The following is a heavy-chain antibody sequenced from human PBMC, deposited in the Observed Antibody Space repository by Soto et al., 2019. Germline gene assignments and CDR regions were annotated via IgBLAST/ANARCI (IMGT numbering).Heavy chain of an antibody. D-gene: IGHD6-13*01. CDR2: ISYDGGKK. CDR1: GFNFSSYA. Sequence: VGSLRLSCAASGFNFSSYAMHWVRQAPGKGLEWVAVISYDGGKKYYADSVKGRFTISRDNSQNTLYVEMTSLSAEDTAVYYCAREGQPAAGTTPHNWGQGTLVTVSS. J-gene: IGHJ4*02. CDR3: AREGQPAAGTTPHN. V-gene: IGHV3-30*04.